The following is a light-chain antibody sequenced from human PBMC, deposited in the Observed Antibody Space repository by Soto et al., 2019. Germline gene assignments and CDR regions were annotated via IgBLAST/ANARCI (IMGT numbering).Light chain of an antibody. CDR2: EVS. CDR3: SSYAGSNNLL. Sequence: QSALTQPPSASGSPGQSVTISCTGTSSDVGGYNYVSWYQQHPGKAPKLMIYEVSKRPSGVPDRFSGSKSGNTASLTVSGLQAEDVADYYCSSYAGSNNLLFGGGTKVTVL. J-gene: IGLJ2*01. CDR1: SSDVGGYNY. V-gene: IGLV2-8*01.